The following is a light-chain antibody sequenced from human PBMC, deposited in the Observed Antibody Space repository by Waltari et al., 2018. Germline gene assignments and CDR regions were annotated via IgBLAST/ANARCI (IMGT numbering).Light chain of an antibody. CDR3: QQYGSSLIT. CDR1: QSVSSSY. CDR2: AAS. Sequence: EIVLTQSPGTLSLSPGDRVTLTCRASQSVSSSYLAWYQQKPGQAPRLLIYAASSRATGIPDRFSGRGSGTGFTLTISRLEPEDFAVYYCQQYGSSLITFGQGTRLEIK. J-gene: IGKJ5*01. V-gene: IGKV3-20*01.